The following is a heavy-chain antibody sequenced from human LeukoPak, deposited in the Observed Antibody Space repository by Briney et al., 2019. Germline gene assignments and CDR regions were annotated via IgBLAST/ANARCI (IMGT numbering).Heavy chain of an antibody. D-gene: IGHD3-10*01. V-gene: IGHV3-23*01. CDR2: ISGSGGST. CDR1: GFTSSSYA. Sequence: GGSLRLSCAASGFTSSSYAMSWVRQAPGKGLEWVSAISGSGGSTYYADSVKGRFTISRDNSKNTLYLQMNSLRAEDTAVYYCAKDEARGVGVDYWGQGTLVTVSS. CDR3: AKDEARGVGVDY. J-gene: IGHJ4*02.